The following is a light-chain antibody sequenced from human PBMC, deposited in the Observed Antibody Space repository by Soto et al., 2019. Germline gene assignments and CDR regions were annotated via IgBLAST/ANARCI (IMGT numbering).Light chain of an antibody. J-gene: IGKJ3*01. CDR1: QSISSN. CDR2: GAS. V-gene: IGKV3-15*01. Sequence: EIVLTQSPATLSLSPGERATLSCRASQSISSNLSWYQQKPGQAPRLLINGASTRATGIPATFSGSGSGTDFTLTISSLESEDLAVYFCQQYNNWPLTFGRGTNVAIK. CDR3: QQYNNWPLT.